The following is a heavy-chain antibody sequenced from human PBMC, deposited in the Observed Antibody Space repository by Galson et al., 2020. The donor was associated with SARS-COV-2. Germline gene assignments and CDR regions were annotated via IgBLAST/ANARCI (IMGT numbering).Heavy chain of an antibody. CDR2: IYYSGST. CDR1: GGSISNFY. J-gene: IGHJ4*02. Sequence: SETLSLTCTVSGGSISNFYWSWLRQPPGKGLAWIGYIYYSGSTNYNPSLKRRVTFSVDTSKNQFSLRLSSVTAADTAVYYCARDVSGGRYYDYWGQGTLVTVSS. V-gene: IGHV4-59*01. D-gene: IGHD2-15*01. CDR3: ARDVSGGRYYDY.